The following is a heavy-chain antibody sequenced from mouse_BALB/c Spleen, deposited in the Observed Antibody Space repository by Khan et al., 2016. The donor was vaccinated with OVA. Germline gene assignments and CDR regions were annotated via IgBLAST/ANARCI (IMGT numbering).Heavy chain of an antibody. V-gene: IGHV5-6-5*01. CDR2: ISSGGST. J-gene: IGHJ4*01. CDR1: GFTFRNYA. CDR3: ARGYGNFVNPHYAMDY. D-gene: IGHD2-1*01. Sequence: EVHLVESGGGLVKPGGSLKLSCAASGFTFRNYAMSWVRQTPEKRLEWVASISSGGSTYYPDSVKGRFTISRDNARNILYLQMSSLRSEDTAMYYCARGYGNFVNPHYAMDYWGQGTSVTVSS.